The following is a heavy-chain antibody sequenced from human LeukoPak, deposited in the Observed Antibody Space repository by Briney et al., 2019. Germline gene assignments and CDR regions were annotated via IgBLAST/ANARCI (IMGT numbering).Heavy chain of an antibody. CDR2: IFYSGST. Sequence: SETLSLTCTVSGGSINTPNYYWGWIRQTPGKGLEWIGNIFYSGSTSYNPSLKSRVTISVDTSKNQFSLKLSSVTAADTAVYSCARHSYGAMVTSWGQGTLVTVSS. D-gene: IGHD5-18*01. V-gene: IGHV4-39*01. CDR3: ARHSYGAMVTS. CDR1: GGSINTPNYY. J-gene: IGHJ5*02.